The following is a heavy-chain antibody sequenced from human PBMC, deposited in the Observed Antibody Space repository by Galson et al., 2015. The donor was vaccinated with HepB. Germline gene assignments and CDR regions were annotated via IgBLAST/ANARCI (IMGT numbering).Heavy chain of an antibody. D-gene: IGHD3-16*01. CDR2: IIPIFGTA. V-gene: IGHV1-69*13. Sequence: SVKVSCKASGGTFSSYAISWVRQAPGQGLEWMGGIIPIFGTANYAQKFQGRVTITADESTSTAYMELSSLRSEDTAVYYCARRPRRRLGESYYGMDVWGQGTTVTVSS. CDR1: GGTFSSYA. CDR3: ARRPRRRLGESYYGMDV. J-gene: IGHJ6*02.